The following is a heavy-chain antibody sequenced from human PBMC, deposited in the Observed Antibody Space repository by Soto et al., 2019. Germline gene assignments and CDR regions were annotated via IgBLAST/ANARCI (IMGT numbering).Heavy chain of an antibody. D-gene: IGHD4-17*01. J-gene: IGHJ3*02. Sequence: QVQLVQSGAEVKKPGSSVKVSCKASGGSFSTYGIRWVRQAPGQGLEWMGGFLPVFTTAKYAQKFQGRVSITANESTYTAYMELRCLRSEDTAVDVCSRDGVGVSRTTVRHGSLDIWGQGTLVTVSS. CDR3: SRDGVGVSRTTVRHGSLDI. V-gene: IGHV1-69*01. CDR1: GGSFSTYG. CDR2: FLPVFTTA.